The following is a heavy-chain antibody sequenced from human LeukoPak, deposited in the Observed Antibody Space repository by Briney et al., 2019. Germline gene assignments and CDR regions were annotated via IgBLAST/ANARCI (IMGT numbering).Heavy chain of an antibody. V-gene: IGHV4-39*01. Sequence: SETLSLTCTVSGGSIISSSYYWGWIRQPPGKGLEWIGSIYYSGRTDYNPSLKSRVTISVDTSKNQFSLKLSSVTAADTAVYYCATPGHRGYSYGYKHFDYWGQGTLVTVSS. CDR1: GGSIISSSYY. J-gene: IGHJ4*02. CDR2: IYYSGRT. D-gene: IGHD5-18*01. CDR3: ATPGHRGYSYGYKHFDY.